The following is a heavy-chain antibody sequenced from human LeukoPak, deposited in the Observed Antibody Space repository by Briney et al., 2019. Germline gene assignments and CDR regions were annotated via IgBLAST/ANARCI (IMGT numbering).Heavy chain of an antibody. CDR3: ARLTGSSGWYPNYGMDV. CDR1: GGSISSYY. CDR2: IYYSGST. D-gene: IGHD6-19*01. Sequence: SETLSLTCTVSGGSISSYYWSWIRQPPGKGLEWIGYIYYSGSTNYNPSLKSRVTISVDTSKNQFSLKLSSATAADTAVYYCARLTGSSGWYPNYGMDVWGQGTTVTVSS. V-gene: IGHV4-59*01. J-gene: IGHJ6*02.